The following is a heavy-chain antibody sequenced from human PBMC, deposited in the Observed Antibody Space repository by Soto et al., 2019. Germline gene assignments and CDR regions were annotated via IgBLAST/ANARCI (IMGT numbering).Heavy chain of an antibody. CDR2: IYYSGST. D-gene: IGHD1-26*01. CDR1: GGSISSYY. CDR3: ARDNGFVVGATQAYYYYYGMDV. Sequence: SETLSLTCTVSGGSISSYYWSWIRQPPGKGLEWVGYIYYSGSTNYNPSLKSRVTISVDTSKNQFSLELSSVTAADTAVYYCARDNGFVVGATQAYYYYYGMDVWGQGTTVTVSS. J-gene: IGHJ6*02. V-gene: IGHV4-59*01.